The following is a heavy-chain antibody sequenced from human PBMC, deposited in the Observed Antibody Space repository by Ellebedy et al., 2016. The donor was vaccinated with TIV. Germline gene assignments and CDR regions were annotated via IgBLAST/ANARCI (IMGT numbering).Heavy chain of an antibody. V-gene: IGHV3-73*01. CDR2: IRSKANNYAT. CDR1: GFTFSDST. J-gene: IGHJ5*02. Sequence: GGSLRLSXAASGFTFSDSTIHWVRQASGNGLEWVGRIRSKANNYATAYAAPLKGRFTISRDDSKNTAYLQMNSLKTEDTAVYYCTKATFDPWGQGTLVTVSS. CDR3: TKATFDP.